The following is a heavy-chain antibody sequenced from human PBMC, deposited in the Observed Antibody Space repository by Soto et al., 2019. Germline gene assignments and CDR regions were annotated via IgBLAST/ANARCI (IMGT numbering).Heavy chain of an antibody. Sequence: PSETMPLTCTVTGDSISSRSYHWGWIRKPLGKGLEWIGSISYSGSTYNNPSLRSRVSMSIDTSKDQFSLKLKSVTAADTALYFCARRRTSVVTQAYLDLWGPGSLVTVSS. D-gene: IGHD2-21*02. J-gene: IGHJ4*02. CDR1: GDSISSRSYH. CDR2: ISYSGST. V-gene: IGHV4-39*01. CDR3: ARRRTSVVTQAYLDL.